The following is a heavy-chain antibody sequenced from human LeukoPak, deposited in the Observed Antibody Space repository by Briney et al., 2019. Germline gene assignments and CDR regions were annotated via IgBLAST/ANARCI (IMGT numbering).Heavy chain of an antibody. CDR1: GFSFISYG. J-gene: IGHJ4*02. CDR2: ISDDGRRK. V-gene: IGHV3-30*03. CDR3: ATLAIAAAGY. D-gene: IGHD6-13*01. Sequence: GGSLRLSCAASGFSFISYGMHWVRQAPGKGLEWVGVISDDGRRKDYADSVKGRFTISRDNSKDTLYLQMNSLRAEDTAVYYCATLAIAAAGYWGQGTLVTVSS.